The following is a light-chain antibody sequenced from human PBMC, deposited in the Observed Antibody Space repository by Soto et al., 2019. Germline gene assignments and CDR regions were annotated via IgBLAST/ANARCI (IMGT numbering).Light chain of an antibody. CDR2: DAS. J-gene: IGKJ1*01. V-gene: IGKV3-11*01. CDR1: QSVSSN. Sequence: EIVMTQSPATLSVSPGERATLSCRASQSVSSNLAWYQQKPGQAPRLLIYDASNRATGIPARFSGSGSGTDFTLTISSLEPEDFAVYYCQQRSNWPPVWTFGQGTKVDI. CDR3: QQRSNWPPVWT.